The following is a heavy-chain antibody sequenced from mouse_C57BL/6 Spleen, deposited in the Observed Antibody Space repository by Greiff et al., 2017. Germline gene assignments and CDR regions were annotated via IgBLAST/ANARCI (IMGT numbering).Heavy chain of an antibody. V-gene: IGHV5-4*01. CDR2: ISDGGSYT. CDR3: AREEGPYYSNRYWYFDV. J-gene: IGHJ1*03. Sequence: DVHLVESGGGLVKPGGSLKLSCAASGFTFSSYAMSWVRQTPETRLEWVATISDGGSYTYYPDNVKGRFPISRDNAKSNLYLQMSHLKSEDTAMYYCAREEGPYYSNRYWYFDVWGTGTTVTVSS. D-gene: IGHD2-5*01. CDR1: GFTFSSYA.